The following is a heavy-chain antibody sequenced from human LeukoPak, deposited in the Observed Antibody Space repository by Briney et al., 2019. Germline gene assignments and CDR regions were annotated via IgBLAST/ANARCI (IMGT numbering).Heavy chain of an antibody. CDR3: ARATTDVLRYFDWSHYYYYYMDV. J-gene: IGHJ6*03. Sequence: ASVKVSCKASGYTFTSYDINWVRQATGQGLEWMGWMNPNSGNTGYAQKFQGRVTMTRNTSISTAYMELSSLRSEDTAVYYCARATTDVLRYFDWSHYYYYYMDVWGKGTTVTISS. D-gene: IGHD3-9*01. V-gene: IGHV1-8*01. CDR1: GYTFTSYD. CDR2: MNPNSGNT.